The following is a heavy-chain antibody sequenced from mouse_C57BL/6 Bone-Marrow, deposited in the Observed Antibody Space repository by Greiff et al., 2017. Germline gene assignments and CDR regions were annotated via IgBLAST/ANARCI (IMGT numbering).Heavy chain of an antibody. J-gene: IGHJ4*01. CDR1: GFTFSSYA. V-gene: IGHV5-9-1*02. CDR2: ISSGGDYI. D-gene: IGHD1-1*01. Sequence: EVMLVESGEGLVKPGGSLKLSCAASGFTFSSYAMSWVRQTPEKRLEWVAYISSGGDYIYYADTVKGRFTISRDNARNTLYLKMSSLKSEDTAMYYCTRITTVVYYYAMDYWGQGTSVTVSS. CDR3: TRITTVVYYYAMDY.